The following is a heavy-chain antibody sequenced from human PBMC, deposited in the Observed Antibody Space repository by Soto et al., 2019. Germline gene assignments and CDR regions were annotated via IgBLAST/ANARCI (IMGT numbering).Heavy chain of an antibody. CDR3: AKAPLGACSGAVCYQFDS. J-gene: IGHJ4*02. D-gene: IGHD2-8*02. Sequence: PGGSLRLSCAASGFTFSDHYMSWIRQAPGKGLEWVSYISSSSSTYYPDSVKGRFTISRDNSKNTVYLQMNSLRAEDTAVYYCAKAPLGACSGAVCYQFDSWGQGTLVTVSS. V-gene: IGHV3-11*05. CDR1: GFTFSDHY. CDR2: ISSSSST.